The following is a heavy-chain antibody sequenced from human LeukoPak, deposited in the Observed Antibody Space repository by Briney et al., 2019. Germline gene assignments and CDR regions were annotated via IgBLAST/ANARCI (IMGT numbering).Heavy chain of an antibody. CDR2: ISGSGDST. CDR3: ARDRGRYYDSRGFYWGYYSDS. J-gene: IGHJ4*02. V-gene: IGHV3-23*01. CDR1: GFTSSTYA. Sequence: PGGSLRLSCAASGFTSSTYAVNWVRRAPGKGLEWVSTISGSGDSTYYADSVKGRFTISRDNSKDTLYLQMSSVRVDDTAVYYCARDRGRYYDSRGFYWGYYSDSWGQGILVTVST. D-gene: IGHD3-22*01.